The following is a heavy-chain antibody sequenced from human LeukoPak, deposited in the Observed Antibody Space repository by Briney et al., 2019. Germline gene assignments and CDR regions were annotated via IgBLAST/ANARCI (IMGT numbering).Heavy chain of an antibody. J-gene: IGHJ6*02. CDR2: ISGSGGST. CDR3: AKVKVVAYGFWSGSWGMDV. D-gene: IGHD3-3*01. Sequence: GASLRLSCAASGFTFSSYAMGWVRQAPGKGLEWVSAISGSGGSTYYADSVKGRFTISRDNSKNTLYLQMNSLRAEDTAVYYCAKVKVVAYGFWSGSWGMDVWGQGTTVTVSS. V-gene: IGHV3-23*01. CDR1: GFTFSSYA.